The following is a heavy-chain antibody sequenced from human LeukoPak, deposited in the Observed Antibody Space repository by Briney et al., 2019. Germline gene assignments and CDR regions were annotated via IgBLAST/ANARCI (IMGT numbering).Heavy chain of an antibody. J-gene: IGHJ4*02. CDR2: IYYSGST. V-gene: IGHV4-59*01. CDR1: GGSIISYY. CDR3: ARDHGGKFDY. D-gene: IGHD4-23*01. Sequence: SETLSLTCTVSGGSIISYYWSWIRQPPGKGLEWIGYIYYSGSTNYNPSLKSRVTISVDTSKNQFSLKLSSVTAADTAVYYCARDHGGKFDYWGQGTLATVSS.